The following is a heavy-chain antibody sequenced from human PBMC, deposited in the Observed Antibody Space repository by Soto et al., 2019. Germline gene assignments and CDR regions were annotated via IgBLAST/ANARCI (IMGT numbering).Heavy chain of an antibody. J-gene: IGHJ6*02. Sequence: RRLSCAASGFTFSDYYMTWIRQAPGKGLEWISYITTTSSTMYYADSVKGRFTISRDNAKNSLYLQMNSLRDEDTAVYYCARDSSGRQYYGMDVWGQGTTVTVSS. D-gene: IGHD3-22*01. CDR2: ITTTSSTM. CDR1: GFTFSDYY. CDR3: ARDSSGRQYYGMDV. V-gene: IGHV3-11*04.